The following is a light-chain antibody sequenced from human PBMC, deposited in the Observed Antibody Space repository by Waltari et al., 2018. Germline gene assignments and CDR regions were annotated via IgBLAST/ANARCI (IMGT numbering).Light chain of an antibody. J-gene: IGKJ2*01. CDR1: QSVLYSSNNKNY. CDR3: QQYYSTPYT. V-gene: IGKV4-1*01. CDR2: WAS. Sequence: DIVMTQSPDSLAVSLGERATLNCKSSQSVLYSSNNKNYLAWYPQKPGQPPKLLIYWASTRESGVPDRFSGSGSGTDFTLTISSLQAEDVAVYYCQQYYSTPYTFGQGTKLEIK.